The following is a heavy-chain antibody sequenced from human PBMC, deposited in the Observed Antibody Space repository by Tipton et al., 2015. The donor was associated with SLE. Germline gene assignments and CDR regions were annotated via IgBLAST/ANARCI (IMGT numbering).Heavy chain of an antibody. Sequence: GSLRLSCVASGFSVNVMNWVRQAPGKGLEWISSISGSSTYKWYADSVKGRFTISRDDSKKTLYLQMNSLRAEDTALYYCAKVFESGDREDPVGHWGQGTLVTVSS. V-gene: IGHV3-21*01. CDR3: AKVFESGDREDPVGH. CDR2: ISGSSTYK. D-gene: IGHD4-17*01. CDR1: GFSVNV. J-gene: IGHJ4*02.